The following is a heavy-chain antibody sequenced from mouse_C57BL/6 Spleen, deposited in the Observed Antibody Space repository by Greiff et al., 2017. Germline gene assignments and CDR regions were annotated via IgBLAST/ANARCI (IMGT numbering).Heavy chain of an antibody. CDR2: INPNNGGT. CDR1: GYTFTDYN. D-gene: IGHD3-2*02. J-gene: IGHJ3*01. Sequence: EVQLQQSGPELVKPGASVKIPCKASGYTFTDYNMDWVKQSHGKSLEWIGDINPNNGGTIYNQKFKGKATLTVDKSSSTAYMELRSLTSEDTAVYYCARVGQLRRGGGFAYWGQGTLVTVSA. V-gene: IGHV1-18*01. CDR3: ARVGQLRRGGGFAY.